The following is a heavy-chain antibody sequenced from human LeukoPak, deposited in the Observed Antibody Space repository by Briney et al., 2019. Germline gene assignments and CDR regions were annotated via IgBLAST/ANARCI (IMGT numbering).Heavy chain of an antibody. CDR1: GYSFTNYW. Sequence: GESLKISCKGSGYSFTNYWIGWVRQMPGKGLEGMGIIYPGDSDTRYSPSFQGQVTISADKSINTAYLQWSSLKASDTAMYYCARRRMDYGDAFDIWGQGTMVTVSS. CDR3: ARRRMDYGDAFDI. D-gene: IGHD4-17*01. V-gene: IGHV5-51*01. J-gene: IGHJ3*02. CDR2: IYPGDSDT.